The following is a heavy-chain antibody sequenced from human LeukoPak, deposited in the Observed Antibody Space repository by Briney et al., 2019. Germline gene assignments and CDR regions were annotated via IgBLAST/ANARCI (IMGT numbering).Heavy chain of an antibody. CDR1: GGSISSYH. D-gene: IGHD6-13*01. J-gene: IGHJ4*02. CDR3: ARDFAAAAIDY. CDR2: IYYSGST. Sequence: SETLSLTCTVSGGSISSYHWSWIRQPPGKGLECIGYIYYSGSTHYNPSLKSRVTISVDTSKNQFSLKLSSVTAADTAVYFCARDFAAAAIDYWGQGTLVIVSS. V-gene: IGHV4-59*01.